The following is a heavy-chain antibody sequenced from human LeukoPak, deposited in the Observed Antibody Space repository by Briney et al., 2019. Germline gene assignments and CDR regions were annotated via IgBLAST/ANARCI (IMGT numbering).Heavy chain of an antibody. CDR3: AKDGGLLWFGELSWGAFDI. J-gene: IGHJ3*02. D-gene: IGHD3-10*01. Sequence: HSGGSLRLSCAASGFTFDDYAMHWVRQAPGKGLEWVSGISWNSGSIGYADSVKGRFTISRDNAKNSLYLQMNSLRAEDTALYYCAKDGGLLWFGELSWGAFDIWGQGTMVTVSS. V-gene: IGHV3-9*01. CDR2: ISWNSGSI. CDR1: GFTFDDYA.